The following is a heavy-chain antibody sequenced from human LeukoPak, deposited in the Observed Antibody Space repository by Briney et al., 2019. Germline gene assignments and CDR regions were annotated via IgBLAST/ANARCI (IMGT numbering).Heavy chain of an antibody. D-gene: IGHD2-15*01. Sequence: GGSLRLSSAASGFTFSTYWMSWVRQAPGKGLEWVANINPDGSEKYYVDSVKGRFTISRDDAKNSLYLQMNSPRAEDTAVFYCAREGGKRCNGGNCHYDSWGQGTLVTVSS. CDR2: INPDGSEK. CDR1: GFTFSTYW. V-gene: IGHV3-7*01. CDR3: AREGGKRCNGGNCHYDS. J-gene: IGHJ4*02.